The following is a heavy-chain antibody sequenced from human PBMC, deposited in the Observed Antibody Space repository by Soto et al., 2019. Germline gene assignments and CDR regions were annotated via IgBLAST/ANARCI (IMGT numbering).Heavy chain of an antibody. D-gene: IGHD2-2*02. Sequence: SETLSLTCTVSGGSISSGDYYWSWIRQPPGKGLEWIGYIYYSGSTYYNPSLKSRVTISVDTSKNQFSLKLSSVTAADTVVYYCARQPHIVVVPAAIRGSTTVTPNYYDYWGQGTLVTVSS. CDR2: IYYSGST. J-gene: IGHJ4*02. CDR1: GGSISSGDYY. CDR3: ARQPHIVVVPAAIRGSTTVTPNYYDY. V-gene: IGHV4-30-4*01.